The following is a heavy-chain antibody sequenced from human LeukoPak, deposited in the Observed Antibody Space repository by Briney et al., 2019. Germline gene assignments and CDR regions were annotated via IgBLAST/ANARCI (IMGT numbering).Heavy chain of an antibody. D-gene: IGHD6-19*01. CDR3: ARRRGNTSGFQGYYFDY. V-gene: IGHV4-31*03. J-gene: IGHJ4*02. Sequence: SETLSLTCTVSGGSVSSGDYYWSWIRQLPGKGLEWIGYIYYTGNTYYNPSLKSRLTISVDTSKNQFPLKVSSVTAADTAVYYCARRRGNTSGFQGYYFDYWGQGTLVTVSS. CDR2: IYYTGNT. CDR1: GGSVSSGDYY.